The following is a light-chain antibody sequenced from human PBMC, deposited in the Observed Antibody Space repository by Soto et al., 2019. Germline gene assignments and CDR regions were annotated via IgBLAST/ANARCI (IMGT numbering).Light chain of an antibody. CDR1: SSDVGGYNY. J-gene: IGLJ1*01. V-gene: IGLV2-8*01. CDR2: GVS. CDR3: SSYAGSNNYV. Sequence: QSVLTQPPSASGSPGQSVTISCTGTSSDVGGYNYVSWYQQHPGKAPKLMIYGVSKRPSGVPDRFSGSKSGNTASLTVSGLQTEDEPDYFCSSYAGSNNYVFGTGTKVTVL.